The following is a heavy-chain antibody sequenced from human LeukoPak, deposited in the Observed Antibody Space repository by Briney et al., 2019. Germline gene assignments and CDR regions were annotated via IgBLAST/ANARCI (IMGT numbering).Heavy chain of an antibody. CDR1: GGSISSYY. D-gene: IGHD3-10*01. J-gene: IGHJ6*02. CDR2: IYYSGST. Sequence: SETLSLTCTVSGGSISSYYWSWIRQPPGKGLEWIGYIYYSGSTNYNPSLKSRVTISVDTSKNQFSLKLSSVTAADTAVYYCARTWYYYGSGSYYYYYYGMDVWGQGTTVTVSS. V-gene: IGHV4-59*01. CDR3: ARTWYYYGSGSYYYYYYGMDV.